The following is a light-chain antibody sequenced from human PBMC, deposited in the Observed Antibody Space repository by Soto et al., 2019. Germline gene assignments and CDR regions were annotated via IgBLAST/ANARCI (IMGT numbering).Light chain of an antibody. Sequence: DIQLTQSPSFLSASVGDRGTISCRASQGISSYLAWYQQTPGKAPKLLIYASSTLQSGVPSRFSGSGSGTEFTLTIGSLQPEDFATYYCQQLNTFPVTFGQGTRLDI. CDR1: QGISSY. V-gene: IGKV1-9*01. J-gene: IGKJ5*01. CDR2: ASS. CDR3: QQLNTFPVT.